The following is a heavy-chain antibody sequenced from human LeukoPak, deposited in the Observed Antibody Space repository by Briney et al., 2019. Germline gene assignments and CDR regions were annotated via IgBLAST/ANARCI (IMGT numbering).Heavy chain of an antibody. J-gene: IGHJ3*02. Sequence: GGSLRLSCTASGFTFGDYAMSWVRQAPGKGLEWVGFIRSKAYGGTTEYAASVKGRFTISRDDSKSIAYLQMNSLKTEDTAVYYCARVGQLDAFDIWGQGTMVTVSS. CDR3: ARVGQLDAFDI. V-gene: IGHV3-49*04. D-gene: IGHD6-6*01. CDR1: GFTFGDYA. CDR2: IRSKAYGGTT.